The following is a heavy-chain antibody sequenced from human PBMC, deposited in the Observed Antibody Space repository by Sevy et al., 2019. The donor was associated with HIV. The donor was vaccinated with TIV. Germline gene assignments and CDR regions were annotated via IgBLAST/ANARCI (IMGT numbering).Heavy chain of an antibody. D-gene: IGHD3-22*01. J-gene: IGHJ4*02. CDR3: TGSSSGYSANFDY. CDR2: IRSIAYGGTT. V-gene: IGHV3-49*04. Sequence: GGSLRLSCTASGFTFGDYAMSWVRQAPGKGLEWVGFIRSIAYGGTTEYAALVKGRFTISRDDSKSIAYLQMNSLKTEDTAVYYCTGSSSGYSANFDYWGQGTLVTVSS. CDR1: GFTFGDYA.